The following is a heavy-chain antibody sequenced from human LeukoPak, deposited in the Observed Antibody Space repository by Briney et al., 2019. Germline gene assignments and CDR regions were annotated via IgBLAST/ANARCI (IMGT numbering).Heavy chain of an antibody. J-gene: IGHJ4*02. V-gene: IGHV1-69*04. CDR3: ARGSTVTTFDY. CDR2: IIPILGIA. CDR1: GGTFSSYA. Sequence: SVKVSCKASGGTFSSYAISWVRQAPGQGLEWMGRIIPILGIANYAQKFQGRVTITADKSTSTAYMELSSLRSEDTAVYYCARGSTVTTFDYWGQGTLVTVSS. D-gene: IGHD4-17*01.